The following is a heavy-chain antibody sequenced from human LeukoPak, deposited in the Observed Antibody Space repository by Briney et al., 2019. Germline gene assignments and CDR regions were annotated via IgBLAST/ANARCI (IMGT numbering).Heavy chain of an antibody. V-gene: IGHV3-53*01. CDR3: AKAIRGYSYGWDAFDI. J-gene: IGHJ3*02. CDR2: IHSGGST. Sequence: GGSLRLSCAASGFTVSSYYMSWVRQAPWKGLEWVSFIHSGGSTYYADSVKSRFTISRDNSKSTLYLQMNSLRAEDTAIYYCAKAIRGYSYGWDAFDIWGQGTMVTVSS. D-gene: IGHD5-18*01. CDR1: GFTVSSYY.